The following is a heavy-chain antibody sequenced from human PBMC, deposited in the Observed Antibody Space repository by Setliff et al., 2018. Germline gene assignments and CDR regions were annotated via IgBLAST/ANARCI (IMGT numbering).Heavy chain of an antibody. V-gene: IGHV4-39*01. J-gene: IGHJ5*02. D-gene: IGHD6-25*01. CDR2: ISNSGGT. Sequence: KASETLSLTCTVSGDSISSSSYYWGWIRQPPGKGLEWIGSISNSGGTYYNPSLKSRVTISVDTSKNQFSLKLSPVTAADTAVYYCARGRAPGGFNNWFDPWGQGTLVTVSS. CDR1: GDSISSSSYY. CDR3: ARGRAPGGFNNWFDP.